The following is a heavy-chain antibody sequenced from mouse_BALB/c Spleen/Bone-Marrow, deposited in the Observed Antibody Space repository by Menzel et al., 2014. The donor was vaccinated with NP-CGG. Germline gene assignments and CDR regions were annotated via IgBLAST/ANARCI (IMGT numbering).Heavy chain of an antibody. CDR2: IEPANGNT. D-gene: IGHD1-1*01. J-gene: IGHJ4*01. V-gene: IGHV14-3*02. CDR3: ARYRYYGSSYAMDY. CDR1: GFNIXDTY. Sequence: VQLQQSGAELVKPGASVKLSCTASGFNIXDTYMHWVMQRPEQGLEWIGRIEPANGNTKYDPKFQGKATITADTSSNTACLQLSSLTSEDTAVYYCARYRYYGSSYAMDYWGQGTSVTVSS.